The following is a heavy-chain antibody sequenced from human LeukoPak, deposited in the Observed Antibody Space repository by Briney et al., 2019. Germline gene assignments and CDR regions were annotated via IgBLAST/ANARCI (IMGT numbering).Heavy chain of an antibody. CDR2: IYSGGGT. CDR3: AREVLGTTVTTDWFDP. J-gene: IGHJ5*02. V-gene: IGHV3-66*01. Sequence: GGSLRLSCAASGFTVSSNYMSWVRQAPGKELEWVSVIYSGGGTYYADSVKGRFTISRDNSKNTLYLQMNSLRAEDTAVYYCAREVLGTTVTTDWFDPWGQGTLVTVSS. D-gene: IGHD4-17*01. CDR1: GFTVSSNY.